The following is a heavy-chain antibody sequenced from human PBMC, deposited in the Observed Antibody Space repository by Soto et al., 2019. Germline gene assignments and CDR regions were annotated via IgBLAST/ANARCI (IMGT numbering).Heavy chain of an antibody. CDR2: XSXXXGXT. Sequence: PGESLKISCKGSGYSFTSYGIIWVRQAPGQGLEWMXWXSXXXGXTXXXQXXXXRVTMTTDTSTSTAYMELSSLRSDDTAVYYCARLEARLELGWFDPRGQGTLVTVSS. J-gene: IGHJ5*02. D-gene: IGHD1-26*01. V-gene: IGHV1-18*04. CDR3: ARLEARLELGWFDP. CDR1: GYSFTSYG.